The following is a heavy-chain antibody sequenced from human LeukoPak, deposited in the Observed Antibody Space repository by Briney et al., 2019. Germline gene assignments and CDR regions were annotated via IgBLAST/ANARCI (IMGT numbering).Heavy chain of an antibody. Sequence: PSETLSLTRADYGGSFSGYSWSWIREPPGKGLGWIGEINHSVSTNYNPSLKRRVTISVDTSQNQFYLQLSSVTAADTAVYHCARCRQGGYSQYYYYYCMDVWGQGNRVSVS. J-gene: IGHJ6*02. D-gene: IGHD3-10*01. CDR2: INHSVST. CDR1: GGSFSGYS. CDR3: ARCRQGGYSQYYYYYCMDV. V-gene: IGHV4-34*01.